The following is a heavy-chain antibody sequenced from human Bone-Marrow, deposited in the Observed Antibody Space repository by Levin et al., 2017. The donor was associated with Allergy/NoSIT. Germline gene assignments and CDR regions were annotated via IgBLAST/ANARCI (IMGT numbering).Heavy chain of an antibody. D-gene: IGHD3-10*01. CDR2: ISYDGSTQ. CDR3: ASPLSKIGMSRYYFGFRF. V-gene: IGHV3-30*03. CDR1: GFNFSDYG. J-gene: IGHJ1*01. Sequence: GESLKISCAASGFNFSDYGVHWVRQAPGKGLEWVALISYDGSTQFYSDSVRGRFTISRDNSKNTVYLQMNSLISDDTAVYYCASPLSKIGMSRYYFGFRFCGQGALVSVSS.